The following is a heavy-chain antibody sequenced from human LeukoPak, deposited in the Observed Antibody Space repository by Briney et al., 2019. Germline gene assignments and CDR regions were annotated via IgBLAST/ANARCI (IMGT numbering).Heavy chain of an antibody. V-gene: IGHV3-30*04. CDR1: GFTFSSYA. Sequence: GGSLRLSCAASGFTFSSYAMHWVRQAPGKGLEWVAVISYDGSNKYYADSVKGRFTISRDNSKNTLYLQMNSLRAEDTAVYYCARGEYYYDSSGYYFWGQGTLVTVSS. J-gene: IGHJ4*02. CDR2: ISYDGSNK. D-gene: IGHD3-22*01. CDR3: ARGEYYYDSSGYYF.